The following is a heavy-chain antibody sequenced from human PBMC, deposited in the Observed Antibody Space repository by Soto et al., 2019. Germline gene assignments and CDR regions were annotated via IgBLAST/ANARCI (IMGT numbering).Heavy chain of an antibody. J-gene: IGHJ6*02. V-gene: IGHV4-4*07. Sequence: AETLSLTCIVSVASVTLSNWWSVIRQPAGKGLEWIGRIYTSGSTNYNPSLKSRVTMSVDTSKNQFSLKLSSVTAADTAVYYCARVRIAARTGAYGMDVWGQGTTVTVSS. CDR3: ARVRIAARTGAYGMDV. D-gene: IGHD6-6*01. CDR1: VASVTLSNW. CDR2: IYTSGST.